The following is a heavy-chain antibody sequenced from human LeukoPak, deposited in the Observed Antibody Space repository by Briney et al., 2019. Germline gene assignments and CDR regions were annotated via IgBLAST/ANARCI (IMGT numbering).Heavy chain of an antibody. CDR3: ARVHDSSGYEPEPFDY. V-gene: IGHV1-3*01. CDR1: GYTFTSYA. D-gene: IGHD3-22*01. Sequence: GASVKVSCKASGYTFTSYAMHWVRQAPGQRLEWMGWINAGNGNTKYSQKFQGRVTITRDTSASTAYMELSSLRSEDTAVYYCARVHDSSGYEPEPFDYWGQGTLVTVSS. CDR2: INAGNGNT. J-gene: IGHJ4*02.